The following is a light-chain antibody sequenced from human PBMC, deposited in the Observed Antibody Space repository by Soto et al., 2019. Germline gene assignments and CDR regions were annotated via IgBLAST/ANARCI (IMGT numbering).Light chain of an antibody. J-gene: IGKJ2*01. CDR3: LLYLSPDPYT. CDR2: RAS. V-gene: IGKV3-20*01. CDR1: QSVTSSH. Sequence: EIVLTQTPGTLSLSPGERATLSCRASQSVTSSHLAWYQQKPGQAPRLLIYRASTKATSIPDRFSGSGSDSHFSITNSRLDPENFATYYFLLYLSPDPYTFCPGTKVQI.